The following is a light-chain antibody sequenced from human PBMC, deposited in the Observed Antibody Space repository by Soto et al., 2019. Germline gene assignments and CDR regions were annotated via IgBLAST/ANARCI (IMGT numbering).Light chain of an antibody. CDR1: QSLVHSDGNTY. V-gene: IGKV2-30*02. CDR2: KVS. CDR3: MQGISFT. J-gene: IGKJ1*01. Sequence: VLTQSPLSLPVTLGQSASISCRSSQSLVHSDGNTYLNWFHQRTGQSTRRLIYKVSVRDSGVPDRFSGSGSGTDFTLSISRVEADDVGVYYCMQGISFTFGQGTRVEIK.